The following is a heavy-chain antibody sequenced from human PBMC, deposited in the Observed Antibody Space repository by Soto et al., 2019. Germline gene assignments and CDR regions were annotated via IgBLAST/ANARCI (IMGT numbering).Heavy chain of an antibody. V-gene: IGHV6-1*01. CDR3: ARDYYYDILTGYYFYYYGMDV. Sequence: SQTLSPTCAISGDSVSSNSAAWNWIRQPPSRGLEWLGRTYYRSKWYNDYAVSVKSRITINPDTSKNQFSLQLNSVTPEDTAVYYCARDYYYDILTGYYFYYYGMDVWGQGTTVTVSS. CDR2: TYYRSKWYN. CDR1: GDSVSSNSAA. D-gene: IGHD3-9*01. J-gene: IGHJ6*02.